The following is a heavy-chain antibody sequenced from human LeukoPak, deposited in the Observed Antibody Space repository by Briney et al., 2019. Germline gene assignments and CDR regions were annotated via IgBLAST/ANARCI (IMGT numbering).Heavy chain of an antibody. CDR1: GGSVSSSSYY. CDR3: ARHMGALDAFDI. V-gene: IGHV4-39*01. J-gene: IGHJ3*02. Sequence: SETLSLTCTVSGGSVSSSSYYWGWIRQPPGKGLEWIGSIYYSGSTYYNPSLKSRVTISVDTSKNQFSLKLSSVTAADTAVYYCARHMGALDAFDIWGQGTMVTVSS. CDR2: IYYSGST. D-gene: IGHD3-10*01.